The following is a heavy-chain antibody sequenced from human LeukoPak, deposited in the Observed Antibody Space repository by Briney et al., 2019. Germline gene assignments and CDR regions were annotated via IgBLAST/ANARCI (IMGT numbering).Heavy chain of an antibody. CDR1: GYTFTSYD. V-gene: IGHV1-2*02. Sequence: GASVKVSCKASGYTFTSYDINWVRQATGQGLEWMGWINPNSGGTNYAQKFQGRVTMTRDTAISTAYMELSRLRSDDTAVYYCARVKGRGFGELHIRQGVFDYWGQGTLVTVSS. CDR3: ARVKGRGFGELHIRQGVFDY. J-gene: IGHJ4*02. D-gene: IGHD3-10*01. CDR2: INPNSGGT.